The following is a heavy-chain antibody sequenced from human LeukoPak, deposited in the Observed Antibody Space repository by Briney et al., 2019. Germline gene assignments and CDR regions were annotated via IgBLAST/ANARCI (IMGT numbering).Heavy chain of an antibody. Sequence: PSQTLSLTCTVSGGSISGGGYSWSWIRQHPGKGLEWIGYIYYSGSTNYSPSLKSRLTISVDTSKNQFSLKLSSVTAADTAVYYCAREITAGSNWFDPWGQGTLVTVSS. CDR2: IYYSGST. V-gene: IGHV4-31*03. D-gene: IGHD1-20*01. CDR1: GGSISGGGYS. J-gene: IGHJ5*02. CDR3: AREITAGSNWFDP.